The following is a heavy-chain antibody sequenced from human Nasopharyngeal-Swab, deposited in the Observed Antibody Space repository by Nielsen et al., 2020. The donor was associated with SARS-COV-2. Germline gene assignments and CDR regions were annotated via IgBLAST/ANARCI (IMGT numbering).Heavy chain of an antibody. J-gene: IGHJ3*02. CDR2: INHSGST. CDR1: GGSFSGYY. Sequence: SETLSLTCAAYGGSFSGYYWSWIRQPPGKGLEWIGEINHSGSTNYNPALKSRVTTSVDTSKNTFSLKLSSVTAADTAVYYCAREGPPWLSAFDIWGQGTMVTVSS. D-gene: IGHD3-22*01. CDR3: AREGPPWLSAFDI. V-gene: IGHV4-34*01.